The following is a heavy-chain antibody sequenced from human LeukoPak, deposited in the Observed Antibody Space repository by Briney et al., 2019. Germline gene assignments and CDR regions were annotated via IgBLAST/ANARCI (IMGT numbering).Heavy chain of an antibody. CDR3: ARDREGDGYNFYFYYYYGMDV. CDR2: VSSSSYI. CDR1: GFTFSSYS. V-gene: IGHV3-21*01. Sequence: GGSLRLSCAASGFTFSSYSMNWVRQAPGKGLEWVSSVSSSSYIYYADSVKGRFTISRDNAKNSLYLQMNSLRAEDTAVYYCARDREGDGYNFYFYYYYGMDVWGQGTTVTVSS. J-gene: IGHJ6*02. D-gene: IGHD5-12*01.